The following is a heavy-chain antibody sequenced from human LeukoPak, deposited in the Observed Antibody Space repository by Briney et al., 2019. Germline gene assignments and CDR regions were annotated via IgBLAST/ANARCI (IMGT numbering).Heavy chain of an antibody. J-gene: IGHJ4*02. CDR3: ARDGESSGRPFSFYYFDY. V-gene: IGHV4-38-2*02. CDR2: IYHSGST. Sequence: SETLSLTCSVSDDSITMYYWTWIRQPPGKGLEWIGSIYHSGSTYYNPSLKSRVTISVDTSKNQFSLKLSSVTAADTAVYYCARDGESSGRPFSFYYFDYWGQGTLVTVSS. CDR1: DDSITMYY. D-gene: IGHD3-22*01.